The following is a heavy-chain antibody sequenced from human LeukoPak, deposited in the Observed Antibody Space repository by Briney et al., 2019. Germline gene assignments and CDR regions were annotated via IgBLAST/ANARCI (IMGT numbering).Heavy chain of an antibody. CDR1: GFTFSSYG. CDR3: AKTNGYYDY. D-gene: IGHD3-22*01. J-gene: IGHJ4*02. CDR2: ISGNGGNT. Sequence: GGSLRLSCAASGFTFSSYGMSWVRQAPGKGLEWVSSISGNGGNTYYADSVKGRFTISRDNSKSTVYLQMNSLRAEDTAVYHCAKTNGYYDYWGQGTLVTLSS. V-gene: IGHV3-23*01.